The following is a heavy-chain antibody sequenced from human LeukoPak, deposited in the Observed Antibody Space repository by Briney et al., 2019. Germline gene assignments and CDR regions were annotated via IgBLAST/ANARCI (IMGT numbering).Heavy chain of an antibody. CDR1: GFSFSNSA. V-gene: IGHV3-30*02. Sequence: PGGSLRLSCAASGFSFSNSAVHWVRQAPGKGLQWVAFIRSEGSNKYYTDSVKGRFTISRDNSKNTVYLEMNSLRPEDTAVYYCAKDGYASSWFAGRFDPWGQGTLVTVSS. CDR2: IRSEGSNK. D-gene: IGHD6-13*01. J-gene: IGHJ5*02. CDR3: AKDGYASSWFAGRFDP.